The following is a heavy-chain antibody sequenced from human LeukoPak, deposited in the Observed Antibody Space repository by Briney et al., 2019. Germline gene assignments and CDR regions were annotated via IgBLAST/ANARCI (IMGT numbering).Heavy chain of an antibody. D-gene: IGHD3-9*01. CDR1: GFTFIRSG. CDR2: LRYDGSNK. J-gene: IGHJ4*02. V-gene: IGHV3-30*02. Sequence: PGGSLRLSCAASGFTFIRSGMHWVRQAPGKGLEWVAFLRYDGSNKYYADSVMGRFTISRDNSKDTLYLQMNSLRTEDTAVYYCARDDPHYDILTGYYPIDYWGQGTLVTVSS. CDR3: ARDDPHYDILTGYYPIDY.